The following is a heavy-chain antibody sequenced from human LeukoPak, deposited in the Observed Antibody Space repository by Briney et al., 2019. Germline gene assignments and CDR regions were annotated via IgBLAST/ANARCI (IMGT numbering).Heavy chain of an antibody. V-gene: IGHV4-31*03. CDR1: GGSISSGGYY. Sequence: SETLSLTCTVSGGSISSGGYYWSWIRQHPGKGLEWIGYIYYSGSTYYNPSLKSRVTISVDTSKNQFSLKLSSVTAADTAVYYCAREYDILSNYDAFDIWGQGTMVTVSS. D-gene: IGHD3-9*01. CDR2: IYYSGST. CDR3: AREYDILSNYDAFDI. J-gene: IGHJ3*02.